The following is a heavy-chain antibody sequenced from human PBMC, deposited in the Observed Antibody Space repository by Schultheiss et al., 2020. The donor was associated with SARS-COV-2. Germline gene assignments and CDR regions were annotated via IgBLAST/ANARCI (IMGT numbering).Heavy chain of an antibody. CDR2: IYYSGST. CDR1: GGSISSSSYY. V-gene: IGHV4-31*03. J-gene: IGHJ5*02. D-gene: IGHD1-26*01. Sequence: SETLSLTCTVSGGSISSSSYYWGWIRQPPGKGLEWIGYIYYSGSTYYNPSLKSRVTISVDTSKNQFSLKLSSVTAADTAVYYCAREYMGARRGGWFDPWGQGTLVTVSS. CDR3: AREYMGARRGGWFDP.